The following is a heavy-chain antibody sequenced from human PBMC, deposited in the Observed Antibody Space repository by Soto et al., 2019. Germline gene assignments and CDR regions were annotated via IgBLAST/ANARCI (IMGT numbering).Heavy chain of an antibody. J-gene: IGHJ6*02. V-gene: IGHV1-69*13. CDR1: GGTFSSYA. CDR3: ARVRNIWSGYYGSHYYYYGMDV. CDR2: IIPIFGTA. Sequence: SVKVSCKASGGTFSSYAISWVRQSPGQGLEWMGGIIPIFGTANYAQKFQGRVTITADESTSTAYMELSSLRSEDTAVYYCARVRNIWSGYYGSHYYYYGMDVWGQGTTVTVSS. D-gene: IGHD3-3*01.